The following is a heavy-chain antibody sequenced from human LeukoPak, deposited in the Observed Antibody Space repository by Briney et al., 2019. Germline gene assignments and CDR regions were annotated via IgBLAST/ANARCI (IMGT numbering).Heavy chain of an antibody. CDR1: GFTFSNAW. CDR2: ISGSGGST. Sequence: PGGSLRLSCAASGFTFSNAWMSWVRQAPGKGLEWVSAISGSGGSTYYADSVKGRFTISRDNAKNSLYLQMNSLRAEDTALYYCARVIRGINNNFDYWGQGTLVTVSS. V-gene: IGHV3-21*01. J-gene: IGHJ4*02. CDR3: ARVIRGINNNFDY. D-gene: IGHD3-10*01.